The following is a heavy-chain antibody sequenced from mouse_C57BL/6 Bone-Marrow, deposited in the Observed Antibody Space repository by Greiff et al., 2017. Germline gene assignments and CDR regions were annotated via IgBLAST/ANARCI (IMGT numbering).Heavy chain of an antibody. Sequence: VMLVESGAELARPGASVKLSCKASGYTFTSYGISWVKQRTGQGLEWIGEIYPRSGNTYYNEKFKGKATLTADKSSSTAYMELRSLTSEDSAVYFCARWGTTVGYFDYWGQGTTLTVSS. CDR2: IYPRSGNT. V-gene: IGHV1-81*01. D-gene: IGHD1-1*01. CDR1: GYTFTSYG. J-gene: IGHJ2*01. CDR3: ARWGTTVGYFDY.